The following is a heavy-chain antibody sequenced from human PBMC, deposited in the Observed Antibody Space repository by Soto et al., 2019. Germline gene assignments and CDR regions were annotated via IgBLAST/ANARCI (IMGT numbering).Heavy chain of an antibody. CDR3: TTDDPNNWNYVPYGMDV. V-gene: IGHV3-15*07. CDR2: IKSKTDGGTT. J-gene: IGHJ6*02. CDR1: GFTFSNAW. D-gene: IGHD1-7*01. Sequence: GGSLRLSCAASGFTFSNAWMNWVRQAPGKGLEWVGRIKSKTDGGTTDYAAPVKGRFTISRDDSKNTLYLQMNSLKTEDTAVYYCTTDDPNNWNYVPYGMDVWGQGTTVTVSS.